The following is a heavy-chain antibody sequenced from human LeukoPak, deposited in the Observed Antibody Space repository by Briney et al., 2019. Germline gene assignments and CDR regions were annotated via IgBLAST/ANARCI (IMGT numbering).Heavy chain of an antibody. J-gene: IGHJ6*03. CDR2: IYYSGST. Sequence: KPSETLSLTCTVSGGSISSYYWSWIRQPPGKGLEWIGYIYYSGSTNYNPSLKSRVTISVDMSKNHFSLKLSSVTAADTAVYYCARILIVAGYNYMDVWGKGTTVTISS. CDR3: ARILIVAGYNYMDV. V-gene: IGHV4-59*01. D-gene: IGHD3-22*01. CDR1: GGSISSYY.